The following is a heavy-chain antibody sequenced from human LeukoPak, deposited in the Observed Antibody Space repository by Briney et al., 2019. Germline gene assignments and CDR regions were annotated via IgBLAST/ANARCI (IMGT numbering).Heavy chain of an antibody. CDR3: ARDRYYGSGSYYD. CDR2: IRYDGSNK. V-gene: IGHV3-30*02. CDR1: GFTFSSYG. D-gene: IGHD3-10*01. Sequence: TGGSLRLSCAASGFTFSSYGMHWVRQAPGKGLEWVAFIRYDGSNKYYADSVKGRFTISRDNSKNTLYLQMNSLRAEDTAVYYCARDRYYGSGSYYDWGQGTLVTVSS. J-gene: IGHJ4*02.